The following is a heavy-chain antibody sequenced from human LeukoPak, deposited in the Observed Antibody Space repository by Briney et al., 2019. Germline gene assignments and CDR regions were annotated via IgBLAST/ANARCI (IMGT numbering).Heavy chain of an antibody. CDR2: ISSSGSYI. J-gene: IGHJ6*03. CDR1: AFTFSSYS. D-gene: IGHD6-19*01. CDR3: AIIAVAGTYYYYYMDV. V-gene: IGHV3-21*01. Sequence: PGGSLRLSCVASAFTFSSYSMNWVRQAPGKGLEWVSSISSSGSYIYYADSVKGRFTISRDNAKNSLYLQMNSLRAEDTAVYYCAIIAVAGTYYYYYMDVWGKGTTVTVSS.